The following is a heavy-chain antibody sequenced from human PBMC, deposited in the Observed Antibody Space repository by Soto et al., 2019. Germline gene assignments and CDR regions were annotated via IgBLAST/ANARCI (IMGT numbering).Heavy chain of an antibody. CDR1: GGSISSGGYS. V-gene: IGHV4-30-2*01. CDR2: IYHSGNP. Sequence: QLQLQESGSGLVKPSQTLSLTCAVSGGSISSGGYSWSWIRQPPGKGLEWIGYIYHSGNPYYNPSLKIQVTISVDTSNTQFSLKLSSVTAADTAVYYCARVNLRFGAFDIWGQGTMVTFSS. D-gene: IGHD3-3*01. J-gene: IGHJ3*02. CDR3: ARVNLRFGAFDI.